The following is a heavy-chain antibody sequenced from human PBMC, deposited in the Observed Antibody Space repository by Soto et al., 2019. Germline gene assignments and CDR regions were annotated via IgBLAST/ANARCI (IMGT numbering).Heavy chain of an antibody. Sequence: QVQMVESGGGVVQPGRSLRLSCAASGFSFSTYGMHWVRQAPGKGLEWLAVISNDGRSTYYADSVKGRFTISRDNSKDTLFLKMNSLRGEDTAIYYCAKVIRADSTSSNFYYYSGMDVWGQGTTVTVSS. V-gene: IGHV3-30*18. CDR3: AKVIRADSTSSNFYYYSGMDV. CDR2: ISNDGRST. CDR1: GFSFSTYG. J-gene: IGHJ6*02. D-gene: IGHD6-6*01.